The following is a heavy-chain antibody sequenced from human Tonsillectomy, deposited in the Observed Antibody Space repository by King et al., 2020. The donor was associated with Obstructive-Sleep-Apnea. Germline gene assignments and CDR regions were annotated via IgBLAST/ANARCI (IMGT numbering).Heavy chain of an antibody. CDR3: AREQFYFPSGSPRCFDS. D-gene: IGHD3-10*01. J-gene: IGHJ4*02. CDR1: GGSISSSPYY. V-gene: IGHV4-39*07. CDR2: IYYDGST. Sequence: QLQESGPGLVKSSETLSLTCTVSGGSISSSPYYWGWIRQPPGKGLEWIGGIYYDGSTYYNSSLKSRVTISVDTSKNQFSLKLSSVTAADTAVYYCAREQFYFPSGSPRCFDSWGQGTLVTVSS.